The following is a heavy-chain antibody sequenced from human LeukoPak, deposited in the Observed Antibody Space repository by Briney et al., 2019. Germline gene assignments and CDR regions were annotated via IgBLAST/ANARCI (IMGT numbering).Heavy chain of an antibody. CDR1: GFTFSSYS. J-gene: IGHJ5*02. CDR2: ISGTSSAI. Sequence: GGSLRLSCAASGFTFSSYSMNWVRQAPGKGLEWVSYISGTSSAIYYADSVKGRFTISRDNAKNSLFLQMNSLRAEDTAVYYCARDTHYSTTPDWFDPWGQGTLVTVSS. CDR3: ARDTHYSTTPDWFDP. D-gene: IGHD6-13*01. V-gene: IGHV3-48*04.